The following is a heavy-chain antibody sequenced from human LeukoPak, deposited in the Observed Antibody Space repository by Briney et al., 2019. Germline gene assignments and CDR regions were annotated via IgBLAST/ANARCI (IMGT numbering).Heavy chain of an antibody. Sequence: SGPTLVNPTQTLTLTCTFSVFSLSTSGVGVGWIRQPPGKALEWLALIYWDDDERYSPSLKSRLTITKDTSKNQVVLTMTNMDPVDTATYYCARRVSSVTTVTTFDYWGQGTLVTVSS. D-gene: IGHD4-17*01. J-gene: IGHJ4*02. V-gene: IGHV2-5*02. CDR1: VFSLSTSGVG. CDR3: ARRVSSVTTVTTFDY. CDR2: IYWDDDE.